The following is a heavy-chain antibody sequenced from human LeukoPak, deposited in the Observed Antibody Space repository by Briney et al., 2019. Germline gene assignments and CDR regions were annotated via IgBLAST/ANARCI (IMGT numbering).Heavy chain of an antibody. V-gene: IGHV3-7*01. CDR2: IKQDGSEK. Sequence: GGSLRLSCAASGFTFSSNWMSWVRQAPGKGLEWVANIKQDGSEKYYVDSVKGRFTISRDNAKNSLYLQMNSLRVEDTAVYYCARDKDVYFDYWGQGALVTVSS. CDR3: ARDKDVYFDY. J-gene: IGHJ4*02. CDR1: GFTFSSNW.